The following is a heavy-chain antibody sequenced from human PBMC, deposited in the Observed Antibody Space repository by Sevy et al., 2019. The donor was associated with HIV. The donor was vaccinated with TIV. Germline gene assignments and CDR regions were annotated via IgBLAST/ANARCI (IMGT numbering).Heavy chain of an antibody. CDR1: GFTFSNYD. CDR2: ITLSGSST. D-gene: IGHD6-19*01. J-gene: IGHJ4*02. V-gene: IGHV3-48*03. Sequence: GGSLRLSCTASGFTFSNYDMNWVRQAPGKGLEWVSYITLSGSSTYYADSVKGRFTISKDNAKNSLYLQMNSLRAEETAVYYCARDRQGITVAGTAIDYWGQGTLVTVSS. CDR3: ARDRQGITVAGTAIDY.